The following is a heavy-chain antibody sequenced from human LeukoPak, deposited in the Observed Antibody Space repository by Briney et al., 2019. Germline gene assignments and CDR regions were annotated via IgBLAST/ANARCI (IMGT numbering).Heavy chain of an antibody. D-gene: IGHD6-19*01. CDR1: GFSFSNYV. V-gene: IGHV3-23*01. CDR3: ATAPYSSGWFHYY. J-gene: IGHJ4*02. CDR2: IRGSGGST. Sequence: PGGSLRLSCAASGFSFSNYVMTWVRQAPGKGLEWVSGIRGSGGSTYYADSVKGRFTISRDNSKNTLYLQMNSLRAEDTAVYYCATAPYSSGWFHYYWGQGTLVTVSS.